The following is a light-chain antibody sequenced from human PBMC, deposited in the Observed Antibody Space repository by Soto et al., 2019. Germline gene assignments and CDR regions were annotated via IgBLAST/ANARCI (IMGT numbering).Light chain of an antibody. CDR1: QRVSTNY. V-gene: IGKV3-20*01. J-gene: IGKJ1*01. CDR2: GAS. CDR3: QQYGNSPWT. Sequence: EIVLTQSPGTLSLSPGEVATLSCRARQRVSTNYLAWYQQKPGQAPRLLIYGASSRASGIPDRFSGSGSGTYFILSISRLEPEDLAVYYCQQYGNSPWTFGQGTKVDIK.